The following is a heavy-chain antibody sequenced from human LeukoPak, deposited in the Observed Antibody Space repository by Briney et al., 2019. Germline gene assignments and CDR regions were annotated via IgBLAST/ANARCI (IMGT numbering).Heavy chain of an antibody. CDR1: GYTFTGYY. Sequence: GASVKVSCKASGYTFTGYYMHWVRQAPGQGLEWMGWINPNSGGTNYAQKFQGRVTMTRDTSISTAYMELSRLRSDDTAVYYCARGSGYCSSTSCYGVNWFDPWAREPWSPSPQ. V-gene: IGHV1-2*02. CDR2: INPNSGGT. J-gene: IGHJ5*02. D-gene: IGHD2-2*03. CDR3: ARGSGYCSSTSCYGVNWFDP.